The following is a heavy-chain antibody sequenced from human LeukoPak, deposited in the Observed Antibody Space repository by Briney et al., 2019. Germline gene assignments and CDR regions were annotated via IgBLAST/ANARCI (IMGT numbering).Heavy chain of an antibody. CDR2: ISSSSSYI. CDR1: GFTFSSYS. Sequence: GGSLRLSCAASGFTFSSYSMNWVRQAPGKGLEWVSSISSSSSYIYYADSVKGRFTISRDNAKNSLYLQMNSLRAEDTAVYYCARDGGRYYDSSGEWGDYWGQGTLVTVSS. CDR3: ARDGGRYYDSSGEWGDY. J-gene: IGHJ4*02. D-gene: IGHD3-22*01. V-gene: IGHV3-21*01.